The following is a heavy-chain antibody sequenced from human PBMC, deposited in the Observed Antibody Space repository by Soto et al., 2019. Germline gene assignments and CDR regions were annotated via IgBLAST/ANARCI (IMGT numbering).Heavy chain of an antibody. J-gene: IGHJ4*02. D-gene: IGHD2-15*01. V-gene: IGHV4-4*07. Sequence: SETLSLTCAVSGASIRSYYWSWIRQPAGKGLEWIGHIYNSGSTNYNPSLKRRVTMSVDTSKNQFSLKLNSVTAADTAVYHCARDCSGGSCQRDYWGQGPPVNVYS. CDR3: ARDCSGGSCQRDY. CDR2: IYNSGST. CDR1: GASIRSYY.